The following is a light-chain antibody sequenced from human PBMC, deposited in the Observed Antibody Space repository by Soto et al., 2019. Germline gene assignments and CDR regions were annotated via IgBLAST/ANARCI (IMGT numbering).Light chain of an antibody. J-gene: IGKJ2*01. CDR2: GAS. V-gene: IGKV3-20*01. CDR1: QKIRSDY. Sequence: EMVLTQSPGTLSLSPGERATLSCRASQKIRSDYLAWFQQRPGLAPRLLIYGASKRASGIPDRFTGSGSGTDFVLTINRLEPEDFAVYYCQQYGKPPPYTFGQGTKLEI. CDR3: QQYGKPPPYT.